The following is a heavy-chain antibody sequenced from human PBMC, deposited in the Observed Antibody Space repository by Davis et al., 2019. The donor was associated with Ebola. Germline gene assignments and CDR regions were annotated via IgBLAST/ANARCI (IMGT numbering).Heavy chain of an antibody. CDR3: ARGGGYSYGPSGFDI. CDR2: IIPILGIA. J-gene: IGHJ3*02. CDR1: GGTFSSYA. V-gene: IGHV1-69*04. D-gene: IGHD5-18*01. Sequence: SVKVSCKASGGTFSSYAISWVRQAPGQGLEWMGRIIPILGIANYAQKFQGRVTITADKSTSTAYMELSSLRSEDTAVYYCARGGGYSYGPSGFDIWGQGTMVTVSS.